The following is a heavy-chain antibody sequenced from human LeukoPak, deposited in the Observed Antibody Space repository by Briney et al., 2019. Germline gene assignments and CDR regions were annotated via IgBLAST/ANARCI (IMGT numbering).Heavy chain of an antibody. D-gene: IGHD2-15*01. J-gene: IGHJ4*02. CDR3: ARDRTTSRYCSGGSCYSAWTDFDY. CDR1: GYTFTGYY. V-gene: IGHV1-2*02. Sequence: ASVKVSCKASGYTFTGYYMHWVRQAPGQGLEWMGWINPNSGGTNYAQKFQGRVTMTRDTSISTAYMELSRLRPDDTAVYYCARDRTTSRYCSGGSCYSAWTDFDYWGQGTLVTVSS. CDR2: INPNSGGT.